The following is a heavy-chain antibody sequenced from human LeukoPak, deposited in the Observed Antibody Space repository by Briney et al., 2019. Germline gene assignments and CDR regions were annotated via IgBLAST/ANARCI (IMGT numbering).Heavy chain of an antibody. Sequence: GGSLRLSCAASGFTFDDYAMHWVRQAPGKGLEWVSGISWNSGSIGYADSVKGRFTISRDNSKNTLYLQMNTLETDDTAIYFCARDGGWLPLDHWGQGTLVTVSS. CDR1: GFTFDDYA. CDR3: ARDGGWLPLDH. CDR2: ISWNSGSI. D-gene: IGHD3-22*01. J-gene: IGHJ4*02. V-gene: IGHV3-9*01.